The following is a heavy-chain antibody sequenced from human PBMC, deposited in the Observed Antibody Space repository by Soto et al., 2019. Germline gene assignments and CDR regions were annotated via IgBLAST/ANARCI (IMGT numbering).Heavy chain of an antibody. Sequence: GGSLRLSCAASGFTFSSYAMHWVRQAPGKGLEWVAVISYDGSNKYYADSVKGRFTISRDNAKNSLYLQMNSLRAEDTAVYYCASVRLYYDFWSGNSRNHDYGMDVWGQGTTVTVSS. CDR2: ISYDGSNK. J-gene: IGHJ6*02. V-gene: IGHV3-30-3*01. CDR3: ASVRLYYDFWSGNSRNHDYGMDV. CDR1: GFTFSSYA. D-gene: IGHD3-3*01.